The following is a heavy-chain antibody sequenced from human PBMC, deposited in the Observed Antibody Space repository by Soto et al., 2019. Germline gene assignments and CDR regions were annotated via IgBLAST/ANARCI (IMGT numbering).Heavy chain of an antibody. CDR2: FDPEDGET. D-gene: IGHD4-4*01. CDR1: GYTLTELS. V-gene: IGHV1-24*01. CDR3: ATATDYSNYYYYYMDV. J-gene: IGHJ6*03. Sequence: ASVKVSCKVSGYTLTELSMHWVRQAPGKGLEWMGGFDPEDGETIYAQKFQGRVTMTEDTSTDTAYMELSSLRSEDTAVYYCATATDYSNYYYYYMDVWGKGTTVTVSS.